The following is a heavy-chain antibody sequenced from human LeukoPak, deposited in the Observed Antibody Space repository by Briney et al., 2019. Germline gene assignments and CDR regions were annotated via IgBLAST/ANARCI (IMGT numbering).Heavy chain of an antibody. CDR1: GYTFTSYG. V-gene: IGHV1-18*01. D-gene: IGHD1-26*01. CDR2: ISAYNGNT. Sequence: ASVKVSCKASGYTFTSYGISWVRQAPGQGLEWMGWISAYNGNTNYAQKLQGRVTMTRDTSTSTVYMELSSLRSEDTAVYYCARWAPLIVGAQNGFDYWGQGTLVTVSS. J-gene: IGHJ4*02. CDR3: ARWAPLIVGAQNGFDY.